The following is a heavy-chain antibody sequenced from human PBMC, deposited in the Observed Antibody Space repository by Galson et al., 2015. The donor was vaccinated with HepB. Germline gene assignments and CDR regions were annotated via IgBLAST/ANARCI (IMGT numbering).Heavy chain of an antibody. CDR1: GFTFSDYT. CDR3: ATPLIAVTTDGY. J-gene: IGHJ1*01. Sequence: SLRLSCAASGFTFSDYTMHWVRQAPGKGLEWVAVISHDGINKYSADSVKGRFTISRDNSKNTLYLQMDSLRTDDTAVYYCATPLIAVTTDGYWGQGTLVTVSS. V-gene: IGHV3-30*04. CDR2: ISHDGINK. D-gene: IGHD4-17*01.